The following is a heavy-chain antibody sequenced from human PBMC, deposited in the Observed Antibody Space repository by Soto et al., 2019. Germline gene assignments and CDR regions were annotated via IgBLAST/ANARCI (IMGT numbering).Heavy chain of an antibody. D-gene: IGHD3-10*01. V-gene: IGHV5-51*01. CDR3: ASIMLRGVITYSRDFHRMDV. J-gene: IGHJ6*02. CDR1: ESSFINYW. Sequence: GYSLKISCQGSESSFINYWIGWVRRMPFKGLEWMGIIFPRDSDTRYSPSFQGQVTISADKSIDTAYLQWSSLNASDTAIYYCASIMLRGVITYSRDFHRMDVWGQATTVTAS. CDR2: IFPRDSDT.